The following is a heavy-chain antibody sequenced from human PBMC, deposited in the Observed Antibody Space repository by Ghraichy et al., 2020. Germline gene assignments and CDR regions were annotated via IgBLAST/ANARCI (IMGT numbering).Heavy chain of an antibody. CDR3: AKSPITMIVVVHEGWFDP. D-gene: IGHD3-22*01. CDR2: ISGSGGST. Sequence: LSLTCAASGFTFSSYAMSWVRQAPGKGLEWVSAISGSGGSTYYADSVKGRFTISRDNSKNTLYLQMNSLRAEDTAVYYCAKSPITMIVVVHEGWFDPWGQGTLVTVSS. V-gene: IGHV3-23*01. CDR1: GFTFSSYA. J-gene: IGHJ5*02.